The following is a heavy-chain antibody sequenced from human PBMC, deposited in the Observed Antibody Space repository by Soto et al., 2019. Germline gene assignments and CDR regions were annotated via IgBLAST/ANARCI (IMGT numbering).Heavy chain of an antibody. CDR1: GFTFSSYA. V-gene: IGHV3-23*01. D-gene: IGHD6-6*01. Sequence: GGSLRLSCAASGFTFSSYAMSWVRQAPGKGLEWVSGISDSGGSTYYADSVKGRFTISRDNSKNTLYLQMNSLRVEDTAVYYCAKGGVSTAARGDCWGQGTQVTVSS. J-gene: IGHJ4*02. CDR3: AKGGVSTAARGDC. CDR2: ISDSGGST.